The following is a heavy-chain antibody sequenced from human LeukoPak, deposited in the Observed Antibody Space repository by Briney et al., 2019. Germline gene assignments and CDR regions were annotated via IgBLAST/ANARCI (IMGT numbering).Heavy chain of an antibody. D-gene: IGHD2-15*01. CDR3: AKVGCSGGNCYAAFDI. CDR2: ISYDGSVK. CDR1: GFTFSTYA. J-gene: IGHJ3*02. Sequence: GRSLKLSCAASGFTFSTYAMHWVRQAPGKGREWVTVISYDGSVKFYADSVKGRFTISRDNSKNTLYLQMNSLRAEDTSVYYCAKVGCSGGNCYAAFDIWGQGTMVTVSS. V-gene: IGHV3-30*18.